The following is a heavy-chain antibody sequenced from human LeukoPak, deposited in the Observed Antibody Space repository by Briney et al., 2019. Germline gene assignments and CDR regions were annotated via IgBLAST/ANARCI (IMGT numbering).Heavy chain of an antibody. Sequence: GSLRLSCAASGFTLSSYSMGWVRQPPGKGLEWIGEINHSGSTNYNPSLKSRVSISVDTSKNQFSLKLSSVTAADTAVYYCARGALVDYDFWSDYWGQGTLVTVSS. V-gene: IGHV4-34*01. CDR2: INHSGST. CDR3: ARGALVDYDFWSDY. J-gene: IGHJ4*02. D-gene: IGHD3-3*01. CDR1: GFTLSSYS.